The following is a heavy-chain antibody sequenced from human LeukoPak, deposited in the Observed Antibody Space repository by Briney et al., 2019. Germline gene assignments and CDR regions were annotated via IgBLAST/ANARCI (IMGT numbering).Heavy chain of an antibody. CDR3: AKHPGDFTGIVNYYYMDV. Sequence: GGSLRLSCAASGFTFSSYGMHWVRQAPGKGLEWVAVISYDGSNINYAESVKGRFTISRDNSKNTLYLQMNSLRAEDTAVYYCAKHPGDFTGIVNYYYMDVWGKGTTVTVSS. CDR2: ISYDGSNI. V-gene: IGHV3-30*18. CDR1: GFTFSSYG. D-gene: IGHD1-26*01. J-gene: IGHJ6*03.